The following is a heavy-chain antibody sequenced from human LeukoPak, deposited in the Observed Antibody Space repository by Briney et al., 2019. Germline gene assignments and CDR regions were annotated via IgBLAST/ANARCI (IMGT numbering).Heavy chain of an antibody. D-gene: IGHD1-26*01. Sequence: SETLSLTSTVSGGSISSYYWSWIRQPPGKGLEWIGYIYYSGSTNYNPSLKSRVTISVDTSKNQFSLKLSSVTAADTAVYYCARVRGSYLFDYWGQGTLVTVSS. CDR1: GGSISSYY. CDR2: IYYSGST. CDR3: ARVRGSYLFDY. J-gene: IGHJ4*02. V-gene: IGHV4-59*01.